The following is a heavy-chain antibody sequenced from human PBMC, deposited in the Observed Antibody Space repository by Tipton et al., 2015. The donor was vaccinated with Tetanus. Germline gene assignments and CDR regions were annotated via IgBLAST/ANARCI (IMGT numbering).Heavy chain of an antibody. CDR1: GFTFSAYW. CDR3: ARGDENSGDN. J-gene: IGHJ4*02. V-gene: IGHV3-7*01. CDR2: INEGDSER. Sequence: SLRLSCAASGFTFSAYWMSWVRQAPGKGLEWVANINEGDSERYYVDSVKGRFTISRDNAKSSLYLQMDSLRGEDTAVYYCARGDENSGDNWGQGTLVTVS. D-gene: IGHD6-19*01.